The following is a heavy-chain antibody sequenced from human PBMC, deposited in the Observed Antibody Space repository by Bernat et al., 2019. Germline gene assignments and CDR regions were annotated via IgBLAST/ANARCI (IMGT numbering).Heavy chain of an antibody. CDR3: ARQRSGSYYMDAFDI. J-gene: IGHJ3*02. V-gene: IGHV4-39*01. CDR2: VSNSEGT. CDR1: GDSISSSTYY. Sequence: QLQLQESGPGLVKPSETLSLTCTVSGDSISSSTYYWGWIRQPPGKGLEWIGSVSNSEGTYYNPSLKSRVTISVDTSKTQFSLKLNSVTAADTAVFYCARQRSGSYYMDAFDIWGQGTMVTVSS. D-gene: IGHD3-10*01.